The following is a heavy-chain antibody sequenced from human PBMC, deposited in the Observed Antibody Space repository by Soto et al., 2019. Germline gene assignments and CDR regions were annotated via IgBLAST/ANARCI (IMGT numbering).Heavy chain of an antibody. Sequence: PGGSLRLSCVASGFTFGSCGMNWVRQAPGKGLEWVAGVSPHGANTYYADSVRGRFIISRDDSRNTVSQDMNSLRGEDSAVYYCATEGAKTTWNFDYWGQGTVVTVSS. CDR2: VSPHGANT. V-gene: IGHV3-23*01. J-gene: IGHJ4*02. CDR1: GFTFGSCG. CDR3: ATEGAKTTWNFDY. D-gene: IGHD1-1*01.